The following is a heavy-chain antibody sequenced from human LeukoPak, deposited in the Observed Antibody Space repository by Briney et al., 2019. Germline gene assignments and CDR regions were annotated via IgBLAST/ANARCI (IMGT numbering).Heavy chain of an antibody. CDR1: GFTFSRYA. V-gene: IGHV3-64*01. J-gene: IGHJ4*02. CDR3: ARSPFVRLLRGPFDY. CDR2: ISSTGSST. D-gene: IGHD2-15*01. Sequence: GGSLRLSCAASGFTFSRYAMHWVRQSPGKGLESVSAISSTGSSTFFANSVKGRFTISRDNSKNTLYLQMGSLRAEDMAVYYCARSPFVRLLRGPFDYWGQGNLVTVSS.